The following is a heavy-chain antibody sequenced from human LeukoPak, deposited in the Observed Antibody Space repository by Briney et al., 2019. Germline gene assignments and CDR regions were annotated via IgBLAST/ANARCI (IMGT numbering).Heavy chain of an antibody. Sequence: KTGGSLRLSCAASGFTFSSYSMNWVRQAPGKGLEWVSSISSSSSYIYYADSVKGRFTISRDNAKNSLYLQMNSLRAEDTAVYYCARSGSTSSRGNYYYYMDVWGKGTTVTVSS. CDR2: ISSSSSYI. V-gene: IGHV3-21*01. D-gene: IGHD2-2*01. CDR1: GFTFSSYS. J-gene: IGHJ6*03. CDR3: ARSGSTSSRGNYYYYMDV.